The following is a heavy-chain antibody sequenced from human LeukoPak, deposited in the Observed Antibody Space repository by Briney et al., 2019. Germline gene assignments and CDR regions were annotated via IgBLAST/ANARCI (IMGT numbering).Heavy chain of an antibody. D-gene: IGHD6-13*01. J-gene: IGHJ4*02. V-gene: IGHV3-30-3*01. CDR2: ISYDGSNK. CDR1: GFTFSSYA. CDR3: ASPLAAADPYYFDY. Sequence: GGSLRLSCAASGFTFSSYAMHWVRQAPGKGLEWVAVISYDGSNKYYADSVKGRFTISRDNSENTLYLQMNSLRAEDTAVYYCASPLAAADPYYFDYWGQGTVVTVSS.